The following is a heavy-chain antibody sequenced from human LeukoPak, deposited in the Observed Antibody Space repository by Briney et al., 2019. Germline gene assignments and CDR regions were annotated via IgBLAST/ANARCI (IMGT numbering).Heavy chain of an antibody. D-gene: IGHD3-10*01. J-gene: IGHJ4*02. Sequence: ASVKVSCKASGYTFTGYYMHWVRQAPGQGLEWMGRINPNSGGTNYAQKFQGRVTMTRDTSISTAYMEPSRLRSDDTAVYYCARDFYYGSGSNWGQGTLVTVSS. V-gene: IGHV1-2*06. CDR3: ARDFYYGSGSN. CDR2: INPNSGGT. CDR1: GYTFTGYY.